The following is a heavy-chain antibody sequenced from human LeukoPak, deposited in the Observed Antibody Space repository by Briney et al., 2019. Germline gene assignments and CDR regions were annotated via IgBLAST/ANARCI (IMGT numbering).Heavy chain of an antibody. CDR3: ARDGIITMVRGVIAWFDP. CDR2: VGTSADT. CDR1: GFTFSSYA. D-gene: IGHD3-10*01. V-gene: IGHV3-23*01. Sequence: GGSLRLSCLASGFTFSSYAMDWVRQAPGQGLQWVSAVGTSADTYYADSVRGRFTISRDNSKNTLYLQMDSLRAEDTAVYYCARDGIITMVRGVIAWFDPWGQGTLVTVSS. J-gene: IGHJ5*02.